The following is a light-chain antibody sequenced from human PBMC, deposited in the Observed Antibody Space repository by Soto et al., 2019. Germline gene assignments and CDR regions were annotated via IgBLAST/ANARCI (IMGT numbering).Light chain of an antibody. Sequence: QSALTQPPSVSGSPGQSVTISCTGTSSDVGRYNRVSWYQQPPGTAPKLIIYEVGNRPPGVPDRFSGSKSGNTASLTVSGLQADDEAHYYCSSYAGSNNFVFGTGTKVTVL. J-gene: IGLJ1*01. CDR2: EVG. CDR1: SSDVGRYNR. CDR3: SSYAGSNNFV. V-gene: IGLV2-18*02.